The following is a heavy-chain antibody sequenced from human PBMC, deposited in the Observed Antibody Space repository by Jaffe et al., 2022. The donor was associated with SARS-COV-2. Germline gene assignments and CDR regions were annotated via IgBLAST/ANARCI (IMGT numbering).Heavy chain of an antibody. J-gene: IGHJ4*02. D-gene: IGHD3-3*01. CDR3: ATGMGHPDHYDFWSGFSMGSYSGPFFDY. CDR1: GFTFDDYA. CDR2: ISWNSGSI. Sequence: EVQLVESGGGLVQPGRSLRLSCAASGFTFDDYAMHWVRQAPGKGLEWVSGISWNSGSIGYADSVKGRFTISRDNAKNSLYLQMNSLRAEDTALYYCATGMGHPDHYDFWSGFSMGSYSGPFFDYWGQGTLVTVSS. V-gene: IGHV3-9*01.